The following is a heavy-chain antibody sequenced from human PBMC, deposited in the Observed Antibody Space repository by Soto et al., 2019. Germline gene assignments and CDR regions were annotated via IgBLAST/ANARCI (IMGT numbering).Heavy chain of an antibody. V-gene: IGHV1-2*02. J-gene: IGHJ5*02. CDR1: GYTFTGYY. Sequence: ASVKVSCKASGYTFTGYYLHWVRQAPGQGLEWMGWVNPISGDTNYAQKFQDRVIMTRDRSITTVHMELSRLRSDDTAVYYCAREEGFRITMDRGRWFDPWGQGTLVTAPQ. CDR3: AREEGFRITMDRGRWFDP. CDR2: VNPISGDT. D-gene: IGHD3-10*01.